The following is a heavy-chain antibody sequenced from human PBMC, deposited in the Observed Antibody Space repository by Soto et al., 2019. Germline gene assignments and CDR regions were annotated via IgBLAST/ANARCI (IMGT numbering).Heavy chain of an antibody. CDR2: INGDGTTR. CDR1: GVTFRTYW. CDR3: ASIPMVRGPSDY. V-gene: IGHV3-74*02. Sequence: EVRLVESGGGLVQRGGCLRLSCAASGVTFRTYWMHWVRRAPGKGLVWASRINGDGTTRQYADSVRGRFTISRDNAKNTLFLQMNTLRGDDTAMYYCASIPMVRGPSDYWGQGTLVTVSS. J-gene: IGHJ4*02. D-gene: IGHD3-10*01.